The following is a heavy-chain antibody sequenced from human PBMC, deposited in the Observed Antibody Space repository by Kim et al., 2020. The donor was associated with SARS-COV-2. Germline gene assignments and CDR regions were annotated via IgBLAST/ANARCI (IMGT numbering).Heavy chain of an antibody. CDR2: IGTAGDP. J-gene: IGHJ4*02. CDR1: GFTFSSYD. D-gene: IGHD3-10*01. Sequence: GGSLRLSCAASGFTFSSYDMHWVRQATGKGLEWVSAIGTAGDPYYPGSVKGRFTISRENAKNSLYLQMNSLRAGDTAVYYCARGGITMVRGVITANFDYWGQGTLVTVSS. CDR3: ARGGITMVRGVITANFDY. V-gene: IGHV3-13*05.